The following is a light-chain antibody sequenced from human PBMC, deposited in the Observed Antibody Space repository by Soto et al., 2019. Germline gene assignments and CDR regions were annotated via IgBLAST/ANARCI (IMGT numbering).Light chain of an antibody. V-gene: IGLV2-8*01. CDR2: EVS. J-gene: IGLJ3*02. CDR1: GSDVGGYNY. Sequence: QSALTQPPSASGSPGQSVTISCTGTGSDVGGYNYVSWYQQHPGKAPKLIIYEVSQRPSGVPDRFSCSKSGNTASLTVSGLQAEDEADYCCSSYAGSNFWVFGGGTKVTVL. CDR3: SSYAGSNFWV.